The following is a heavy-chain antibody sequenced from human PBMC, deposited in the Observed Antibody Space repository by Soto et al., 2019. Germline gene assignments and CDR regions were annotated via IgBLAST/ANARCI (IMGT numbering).Heavy chain of an antibody. J-gene: IGHJ3*02. CDR3: AGRSRVGATTRYAFDI. V-gene: IGHV3-7*03. CDR2: IKQDGSEK. CDR1: GFTFSSYW. Sequence: GGSLRLSCAASGFTFSSYWMSWVRQAPGKGLEWVANIKQDGSEKYYVDSVKGRFTISRDNAKNSLYLQMNSLRAEDTSVYYCAGRSRVGATTRYAFDIWGQGTMVTVSS. D-gene: IGHD1-26*01.